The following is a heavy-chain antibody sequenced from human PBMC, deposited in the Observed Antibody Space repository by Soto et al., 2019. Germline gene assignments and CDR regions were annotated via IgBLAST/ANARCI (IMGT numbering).Heavy chain of an antibody. D-gene: IGHD1-7*01. Sequence: SQTLSLTCAISGDSVSSNSAAWNWIRQSPSRGLEWLGRTYYRSKWYNDYAVSVKSRITINPDTSKNQFSLQLNSVTPEDTAVYYCARAPQTGTTMRYYYYYMDVWRKGTTVTVSS. CDR3: ARAPQTGTTMRYYYYYMDV. CDR1: GDSVSSNSAA. V-gene: IGHV6-1*01. J-gene: IGHJ6*03. CDR2: TYYRSKWYN.